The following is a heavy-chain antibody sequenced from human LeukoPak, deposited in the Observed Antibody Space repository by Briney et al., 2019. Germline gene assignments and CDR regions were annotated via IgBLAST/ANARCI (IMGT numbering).Heavy chain of an antibody. J-gene: IGHJ4*02. Sequence: PGGSLRLSCAASGFTFSSYAMSWVRQAPGNGLEWVSAISGSGGSTYYADSVKGRFTISRDNSKNTLYLQMNSLRAEDTAVYYCAKDDRSGSLYYFDYWGQGTLVTVSS. D-gene: IGHD3-10*01. CDR2: ISGSGGST. CDR3: AKDDRSGSLYYFDY. V-gene: IGHV3-23*01. CDR1: GFTFSSYA.